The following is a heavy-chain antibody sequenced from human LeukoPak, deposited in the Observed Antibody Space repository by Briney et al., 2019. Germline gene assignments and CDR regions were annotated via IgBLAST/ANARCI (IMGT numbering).Heavy chain of an antibody. D-gene: IGHD2-2*01. V-gene: IGHV3-11*01. Sequence: PGGSLRLSGAASGFTFSDYCMSWIRQAPGKGLEWVSYISSSGSTIYYADSVKGRFTISRDNAKNSLYLQMNSLRAEDTATYYCARGLPATLLDYWGQGTLVTVSS. J-gene: IGHJ4*02. CDR1: GFTFSDYC. CDR2: ISSSGSTI. CDR3: ARGLPATLLDY.